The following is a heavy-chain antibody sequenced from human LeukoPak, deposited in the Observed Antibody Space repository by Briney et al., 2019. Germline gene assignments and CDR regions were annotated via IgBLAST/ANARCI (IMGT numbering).Heavy chain of an antibody. CDR2: IYNDGRT. D-gene: IGHD2/OR15-2a*01. CDR3: ARVPLHPTISSFDY. V-gene: IGHV3-53*04. Sequence: GGSLRLSCAASGVTVSSSYMTWVRQAPEKGLEWVSLIYNDGRTFYADSLKGRFTVSRHDSKNTLYLQMNSLRPEDTAVYYCARVPLHPTISSFDYWGRGTLVTVSS. CDR1: GVTVSSSY. J-gene: IGHJ4*02.